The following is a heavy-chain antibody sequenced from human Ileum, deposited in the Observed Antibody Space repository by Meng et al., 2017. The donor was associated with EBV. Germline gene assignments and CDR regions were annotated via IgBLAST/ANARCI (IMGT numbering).Heavy chain of an antibody. V-gene: IGHV4-34*01. CDR1: GGYFSGYY. CDR2: INHSGST. Sequence: QGHQQQWGPGLLKAYETRSLPWAVYGGYFSGYYWSWIRQPPGKGLEWIGEINHSGSTNYNPSLKSRVTISVDTSKNQFSLKLSSVTAADTAVYYCARDPAYPRGLFDSWGQGTLVTVSS. CDR3: ARDPAYPRGLFDS. D-gene: IGHD3-10*01. J-gene: IGHJ4*02.